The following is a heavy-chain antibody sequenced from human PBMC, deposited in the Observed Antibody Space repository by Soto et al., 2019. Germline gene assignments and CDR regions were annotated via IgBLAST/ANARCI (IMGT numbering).Heavy chain of an antibody. Sequence: HPGGSLRLSCAASGFTFSDYAMHWVRQAPGKGLEWVAVVSHDGRNTHYADSVKGRFTISRDSSKNTVSLEMTSLRAEDTAVYYCAKTETGGYPPKWFGEVLNYGMDVWGQGTTVTVSS. J-gene: IGHJ6*02. CDR2: VSHDGRNT. D-gene: IGHD3-10*01. CDR3: AKTETGGYPPKWFGEVLNYGMDV. CDR1: GFTFSDYA. V-gene: IGHV3-30*18.